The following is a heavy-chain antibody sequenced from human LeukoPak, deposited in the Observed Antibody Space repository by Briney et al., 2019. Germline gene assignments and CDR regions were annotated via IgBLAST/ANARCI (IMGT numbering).Heavy chain of an antibody. CDR2: IIPILGIA. CDR3: AVIAVADRPIDY. J-gene: IGHJ4*02. CDR1: GVTFSSYA. D-gene: IGHD6-13*01. Sequence: SVKFSCNASGVTFSSYAMSWVRQAPGQGLEWIGRIIPILGIANYAQKFQGRVTITAEKSTRTAYSELSSLSSEDTAGYYCAVIAVADRPIDYWGQGTLVTVSS. V-gene: IGHV1-69*04.